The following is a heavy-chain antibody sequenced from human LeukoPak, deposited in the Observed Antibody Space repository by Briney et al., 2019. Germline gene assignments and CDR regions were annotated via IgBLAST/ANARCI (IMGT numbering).Heavy chain of an antibody. D-gene: IGHD5-18*01. V-gene: IGHV4-59*01. J-gene: IGHJ5*02. CDR2: ISYSGSI. Sequence: PTETQSVTCTVSGDSLSSSYWSWIRQPPGRGLEWIGYISYSGSIRSEPCLRSRVTISVDTSKDQFSLRLTSVTAADTAMYYCARGGQLNWFDPWGEGTVDRVSS. CDR1: GDSLSSSY. CDR3: ARGGQLNWFDP.